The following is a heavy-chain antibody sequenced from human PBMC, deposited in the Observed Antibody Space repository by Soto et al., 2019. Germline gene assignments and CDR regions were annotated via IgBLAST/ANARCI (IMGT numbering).Heavy chain of an antibody. V-gene: IGHV1-69*01. J-gene: IGHJ6*02. CDR3: ARSQGSSTSLEIYYYYYYGMDV. Sequence: QVQLVQSGAEVKKPGSSVKVSCKASGGTFSSYAISWVRQAPGQGLEWMGGIIPISGTANYAQKFQGRVTITADESKSTAYMELSSLRSEDTAVYYCARSQGSSTSLEIYYYYYYGMDVWGQGTTVNVSS. CDR2: IIPISGTA. CDR1: GGTFSSYA. D-gene: IGHD2-2*01.